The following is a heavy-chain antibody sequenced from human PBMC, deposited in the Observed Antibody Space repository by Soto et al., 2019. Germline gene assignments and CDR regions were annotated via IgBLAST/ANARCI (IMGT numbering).Heavy chain of an antibody. J-gene: IGHJ5*02. CDR2: IYYSGST. CDR1: GGSISSYY. V-gene: IGHV4-59*08. Sequence: SETLSLTCTVSGGSISSYYWSWIRQPPGKGLEWIGYIYYSGSTNYNPSLKSRVTISVDTSKNQFSLKLSSVTAADTAVYYCARQPREYSSSWINWFDPWGQGTLVTVSS. D-gene: IGHD6-13*01. CDR3: ARQPREYSSSWINWFDP.